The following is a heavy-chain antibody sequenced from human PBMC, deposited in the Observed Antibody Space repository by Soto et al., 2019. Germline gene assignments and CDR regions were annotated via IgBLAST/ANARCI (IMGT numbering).Heavy chain of an antibody. V-gene: IGHV3-30-3*01. CDR3: AREEGYCSGGSCYSEGGFDY. CDR2: ISYDGSNK. CDR1: GFTFSSYA. D-gene: IGHD2-15*01. J-gene: IGHJ4*02. Sequence: PGGSLRLSCAASGFTFSSYAMHWVRQAPGKGLEWVAVISYDGSNKYYADSVKGRFTISRDNSKNTLYLQMNSLRAEDTAVYYCAREEGYCSGGSCYSEGGFDYWGQGTLVTVSS.